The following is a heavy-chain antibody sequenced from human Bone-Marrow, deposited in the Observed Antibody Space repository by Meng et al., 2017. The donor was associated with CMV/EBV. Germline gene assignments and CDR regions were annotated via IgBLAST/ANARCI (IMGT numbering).Heavy chain of an antibody. D-gene: IGHD5-12*01. J-gene: IGHJ4*02. CDR2: IHPNTGGT. Sequence: ASVKVSCKASGYTFTGHFMHWVRQAPRQGLEWMGWIHPNTGGTNYAQNFQGRVTMTRDTSISTAYMELSRLRSDDTAVYYCARVLEWLRDPFDYWGQGTLVTVSS. CDR3: ARVLEWLRDPFDY. V-gene: IGHV1-2*02. CDR1: GYTFTGHF.